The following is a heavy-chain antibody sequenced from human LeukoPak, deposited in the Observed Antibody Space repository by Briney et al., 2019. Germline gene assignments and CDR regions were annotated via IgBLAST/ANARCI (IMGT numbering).Heavy chain of an antibody. CDR1: GFTFDGYA. CDR2: ISWNSGSI. CDR3: AKDSGSGSYYSHMDV. J-gene: IGHJ6*03. V-gene: IGHV3-9*03. Sequence: PGGSLRLSCAASGFTFDGYAMHWVRQAPGKGLEWVSGISWNSGSIGYADSVKGRFTISRDNAKNSLYLQMNSLRAEDMALYYCAKDSGSGSYYSHMDVWGKGTTVTVSS. D-gene: IGHD3-10*01.